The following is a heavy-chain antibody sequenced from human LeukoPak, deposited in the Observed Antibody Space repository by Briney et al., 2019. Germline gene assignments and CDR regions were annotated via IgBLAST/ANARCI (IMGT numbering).Heavy chain of an antibody. CDR1: GFTFSSYW. J-gene: IGHJ4*02. Sequence: GGSLRLSCAASGFTFSSYWMSWVRQAPGKGLEWVANIKQDGSEKYYVASVKGRFTISRGDAKNSLYLQMNSLRAEDTAVYYCARAITTTEGEFDYWGQGTLVTVSS. CDR3: ARAITTTEGEFDY. V-gene: IGHV3-7*01. D-gene: IGHD3-3*01. CDR2: IKQDGSEK.